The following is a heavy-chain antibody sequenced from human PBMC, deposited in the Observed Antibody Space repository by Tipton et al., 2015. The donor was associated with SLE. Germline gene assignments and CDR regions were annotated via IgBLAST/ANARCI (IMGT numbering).Heavy chain of an antibody. CDR1: GASINNYY. J-gene: IGHJ5*02. CDR2: VYDSGTT. CDR3: ARDHGGSYYGWFDP. Sequence: TLSLTCTVSGASINNYYWNWIRQSPGKGLEWIGQVYDSGTTNLNPSLQSRATISMDRSKNEFSLKVSSVTAADTAVYYCARDHGGSYYGWFDPWGQGTLVTVSS. V-gene: IGHV4-59*12. D-gene: IGHD1-26*01.